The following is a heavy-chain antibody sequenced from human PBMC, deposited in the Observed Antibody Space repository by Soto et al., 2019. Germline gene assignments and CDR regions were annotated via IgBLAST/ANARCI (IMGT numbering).Heavy chain of an antibody. J-gene: IGHJ6*02. CDR3: ARDRMIVVNYGLDV. D-gene: IGHD3-22*01. V-gene: IGHV4-38-2*02. CDR1: GEYISSGYY. Sequence: SETLSLTCSVSGEYISSGYYWGWIRQPPGRGLEWIGSIYHNGETYYNPSLKSRVTISVDTSKNQLSLKVSSVTAADTALYYCARDRMIVVNYGLDVWGQGTTVTVSS. CDR2: IYHNGET.